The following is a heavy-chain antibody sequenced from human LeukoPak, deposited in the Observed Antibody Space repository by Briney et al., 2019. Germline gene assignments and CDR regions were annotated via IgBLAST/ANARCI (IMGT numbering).Heavy chain of an antibody. Sequence: SVKVSCKASGYTFTGYYMHWVRQAPGQGLEWMGGIIPIFGTANYAQKFQGRVTITADESTSTAYMELSSLRSEDTAVYYCASGYSSSWSDKYYFDYWGQGTPVTVSS. D-gene: IGHD6-13*01. J-gene: IGHJ4*02. CDR3: ASGYSSSWSDKYYFDY. CDR1: GYTFTGYY. V-gene: IGHV1-69*13. CDR2: IIPIFGTA.